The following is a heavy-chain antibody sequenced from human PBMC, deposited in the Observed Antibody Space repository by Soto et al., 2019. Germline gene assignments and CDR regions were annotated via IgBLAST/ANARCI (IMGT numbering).Heavy chain of an antibody. CDR3: AKGFDYGDTNHIGH. D-gene: IGHD4-17*01. J-gene: IGHJ4*02. V-gene: IGHV3-23*01. CDR2: ITNTGVNT. Sequence: WGCLRLSCAACGLGFSTHALTLVLQAPGKGQEWLSSITNTGVNTHYADSVKCRFTISTENSKNTLYLQLHTMRVDDTAVYYCAKGFDYGDTNHIGHRGQGTMVTVSS. CDR1: GLGFSTHA.